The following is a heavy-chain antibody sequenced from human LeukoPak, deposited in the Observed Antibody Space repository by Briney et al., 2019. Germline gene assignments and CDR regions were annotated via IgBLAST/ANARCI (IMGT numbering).Heavy chain of an antibody. V-gene: IGHV4-59*08. CDR3: ASSPPYSSSLYCFDP. CDR2: IYYRGST. J-gene: IGHJ5*02. D-gene: IGHD6-6*01. Sequence: SETLSLTCTVSVDSLSRYYCSSIRQPPGKGLEWIGDIYYRGSTNYKHDLSIRVTISVETSKNQYSLRLSSVTAADTAVYYCASSPPYSSSLYCFDPWGQGTLASVSS. CDR1: VDSLSRYY.